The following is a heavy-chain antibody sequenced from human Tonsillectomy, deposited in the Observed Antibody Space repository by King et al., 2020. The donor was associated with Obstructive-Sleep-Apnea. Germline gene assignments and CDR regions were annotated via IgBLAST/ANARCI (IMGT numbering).Heavy chain of an antibody. CDR3: AREHCSSTSCYTDAYYFDY. D-gene: IGHD2-2*02. CDR2: ISAYNGNT. V-gene: IGHV1-18*04. CDR1: GYTFTSYG. Sequence: VQLVQSGAEVKKPGASVKVSCKASGYTFTSYGISWVRQAPGQGLEWMGWISAYNGNTNYAQKLQGRVTMTTDTSTRTAYMELRSLRSDDTAVYYCAREHCSSTSCYTDAYYFDYWGQGTLVTVSS. J-gene: IGHJ4*02.